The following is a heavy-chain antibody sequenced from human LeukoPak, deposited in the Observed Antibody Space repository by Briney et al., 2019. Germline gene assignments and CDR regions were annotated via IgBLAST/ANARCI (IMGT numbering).Heavy chain of an antibody. J-gene: IGHJ4*02. CDR2: ISYDGSNK. CDR1: GFTFSSYG. Sequence: TGGSLRLSCAASGFTFSSYGMTWVRQSPGKGLEWVAVISYDGSNKYYADSVKGRFTISRDNSKNTLYLQMNSLRAEDTAVYYCAREANLLGFDYWGQGTLVTVSS. CDR3: AREANLLGFDY. V-gene: IGHV3-30*03.